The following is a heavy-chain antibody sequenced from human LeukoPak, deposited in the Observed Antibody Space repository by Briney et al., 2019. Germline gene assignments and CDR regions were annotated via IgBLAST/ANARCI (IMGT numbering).Heavy chain of an antibody. CDR3: ASLSTIFGVAD. CDR2: INHNGST. J-gene: IGHJ4*02. V-gene: IGHV4-34*01. CDR1: GGSFSGYY. Sequence: SETLSLTCAVYGGSFSGYYWSWIRQPPGKGLEWIGEINHNGSTNYNPSLKSRVTISVDTSKNQFSLKLSSVTAADTAVYYCASLSTIFGVADWGQGTLVTVSS. D-gene: IGHD3-3*01.